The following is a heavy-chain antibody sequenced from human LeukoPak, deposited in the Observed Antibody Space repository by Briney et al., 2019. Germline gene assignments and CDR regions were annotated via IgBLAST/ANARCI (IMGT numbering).Heavy chain of an antibody. CDR1: GFTFSSYE. D-gene: IGHD6-19*01. J-gene: IGHJ5*02. Sequence: GGSLRLSCAASGFTFSSYEMNWVRQAPGKGLEWVSYISSSGSTRYYADSVKGRFTISRDNAKNSLYLQMNSLRAEDTAVYYCARKGWYNWFDPWGQGTLVTVSS. CDR2: ISSSGSTR. CDR3: ARKGWYNWFDP. V-gene: IGHV3-48*03.